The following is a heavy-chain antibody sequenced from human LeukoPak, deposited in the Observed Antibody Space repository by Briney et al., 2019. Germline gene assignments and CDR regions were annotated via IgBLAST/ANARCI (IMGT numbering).Heavy chain of an antibody. CDR2: IYSGGTT. CDR1: GHTVNINC. Sequence: PGVPLRLSCAAPGHTVNINCMPWVRQYTGRGLEWVSTIYSGGTTYSADSVMGRFTITRHNSMNTLYLQMNSLRAEDTAGYYCARVDTVMAYYFDLWGQGTLVTVSS. CDR3: ARVDTVMAYYFDL. J-gene: IGHJ4*02. V-gene: IGHV3-53*04. D-gene: IGHD5-18*01.